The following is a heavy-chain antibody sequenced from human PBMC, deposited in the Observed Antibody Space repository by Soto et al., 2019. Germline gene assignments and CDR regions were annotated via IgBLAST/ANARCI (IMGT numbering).Heavy chain of an antibody. D-gene: IGHD3-9*01. J-gene: IGHJ5*02. CDR3: SRERDYDILTGYYRSQFDP. CDR1: GYTFTSYY. V-gene: IGHV1-46*01. Sequence: ASVKVSCKASGYTFTSYYMHWVRQAPGQGLEWMGRINPICGTTSYAQKFQGRVTMTGDTSTSTAYMELSSLRSEDTAVYYCSRERDYDILTGYYRSQFDPWGQGTLVTVSS. CDR2: INPICGTT.